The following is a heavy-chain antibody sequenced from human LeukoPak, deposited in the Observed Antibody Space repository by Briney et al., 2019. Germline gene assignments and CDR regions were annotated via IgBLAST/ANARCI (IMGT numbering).Heavy chain of an antibody. V-gene: IGHV1-8*01. Sequence: ASVKVSCKASGYTFTSYGINWVRQAPGQGLEWMGWMNPNSGNTDYAQKFQGRVTMTRNTSISTAYMELSSLRSEDTAVYYCARWSYCSSTSCYDSSDYWGQGTLVTVSS. CDR3: ARWSYCSSTSCYDSSDY. D-gene: IGHD2-2*01. CDR1: GYTFTSYG. CDR2: MNPNSGNT. J-gene: IGHJ4*02.